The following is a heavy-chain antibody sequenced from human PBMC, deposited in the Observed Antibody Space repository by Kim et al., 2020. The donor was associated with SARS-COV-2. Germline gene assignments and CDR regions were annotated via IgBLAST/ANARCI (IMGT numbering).Heavy chain of an antibody. Sequence: GGSLRLSCAASGFTFRRHNMHWVRQAPGKGLEWVAVIWPDSTNKFYADAVTGRFTISRDNLQNTMYLQMNDMGFDDTAVYYCVRPPAGTLRRADYFDDWGRGTVVSVSA. CDR3: VRPPAGTLRRADYFDD. CDR1: GFTFRRHN. D-gene: IGHD3-10*01. CDR2: IWPDSTNK. J-gene: IGHJ4*02. V-gene: IGHV3-33*01.